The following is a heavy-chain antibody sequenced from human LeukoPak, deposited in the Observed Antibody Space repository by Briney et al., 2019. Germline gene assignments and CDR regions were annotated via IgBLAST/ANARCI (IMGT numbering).Heavy chain of an antibody. CDR1: KFAFSSYA. Sequence: GGSLRLSCAASKFAFSSYAMSWVRQAPGKGLEWVSTISGGGGNTYYADSVKGRFTISRDNSKNTLYLQMNSLRAEDTAVYYCGKNRYSGSLSPFDIWGQGTVVTVSS. CDR3: GKNRYSGSLSPFDI. CDR2: ISGGGGNT. D-gene: IGHD1-26*01. J-gene: IGHJ3*02. V-gene: IGHV3-23*01.